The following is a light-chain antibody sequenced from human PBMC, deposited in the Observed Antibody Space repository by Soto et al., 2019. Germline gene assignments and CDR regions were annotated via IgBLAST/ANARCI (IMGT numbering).Light chain of an antibody. Sequence: DIQMTQSPSSLSASVGDRVTITCQASQDISNYLNWYQQKPGKAPKLLIYDASNLETGVPSRFSGSGSGTDFTFTISSLQPEDIATYYCQQAVLTFGGGTKVEIK. CDR1: QDISNY. V-gene: IGKV1-33*01. CDR3: QQAVLT. CDR2: DAS. J-gene: IGKJ4*01.